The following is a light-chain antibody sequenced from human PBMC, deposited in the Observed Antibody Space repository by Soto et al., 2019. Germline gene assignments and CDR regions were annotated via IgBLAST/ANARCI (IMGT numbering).Light chain of an antibody. CDR1: QSLLHSDGKTY. CDR3: QQYNNWPPSII. V-gene: IGKV2D-29*01. CDR2: EVS. Sequence: IVLTQSPLSLPVTPGEPASISCKSSQSLLHSDGKTYLYWYLQKPGQPPQLLIYEVSNRFSGVPDRFRGSGSGTEFTLTISSLQSEDLAVYYCQQYNNWPPSIIFGPGTRLEIK. J-gene: IGKJ5*01.